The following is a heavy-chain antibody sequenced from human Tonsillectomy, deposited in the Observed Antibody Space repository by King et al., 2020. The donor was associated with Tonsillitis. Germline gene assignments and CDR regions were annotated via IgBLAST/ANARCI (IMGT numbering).Heavy chain of an antibody. CDR2: IIPILDKT. D-gene: IGHD6-13*01. Sequence: QLVQSGAEVKKPGSSVKVSCKASGGTFSNYAISWVRQAPGQGLEWVGRIIPILDKTMYAQMFQGRVTIIEDKSTSTAYMELSSLRSEDTAVYYCARLSGYSSRWAWYLALWGRGTLVTVPS. V-gene: IGHV1-69*09. CDR3: ARLSGYSSRWAWYLAL. J-gene: IGHJ2*01. CDR1: GGTFSNYA.